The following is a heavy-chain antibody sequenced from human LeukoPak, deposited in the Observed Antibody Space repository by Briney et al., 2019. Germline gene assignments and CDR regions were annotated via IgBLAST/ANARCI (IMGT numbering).Heavy chain of an antibody. CDR1: GFTFSSSW. J-gene: IGHJ4*02. V-gene: IGHV3-7*03. CDR3: ARDNPPDY. CDR2: IKQDGSEK. Sequence: GGSLRLSCVASGFTFSSSWMSWVRQAPGKGLEWVANIKQDGSEKSYVESVRGRFTTSRDNAKNSLYLQLNSLRAEDTALYYCARDNPPDYWGQGTLVTVSS.